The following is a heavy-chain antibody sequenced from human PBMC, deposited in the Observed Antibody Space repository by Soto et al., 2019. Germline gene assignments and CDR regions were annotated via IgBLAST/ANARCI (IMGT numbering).Heavy chain of an antibody. CDR3: ARDQAARPYYYYGMDV. CDR2: ISYDGSNK. CDR1: GFTFSSYA. D-gene: IGHD6-6*01. Sequence: PGGSLRLSCAASGFTFSSYAMHWVRQAPGKGLEWVAVISYDGSNKYYADSVKGRFTISRDSSKNTLYLQMNSLRAEDTAVYYCARDQAARPYYYYGMDVWGQGTTVTVSS. J-gene: IGHJ6*02. V-gene: IGHV3-30-3*01.